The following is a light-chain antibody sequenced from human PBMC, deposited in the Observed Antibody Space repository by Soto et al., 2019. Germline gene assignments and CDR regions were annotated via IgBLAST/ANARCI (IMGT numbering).Light chain of an antibody. CDR2: LDNDGSH. Sequence: QLVLTQSPSASASLGASVRLTCTLSSGHSSYAIAWHQQQPEKGPRFLMRLDNDGSHIKGDGIPDRFSGSSSGAERYLTXXXLXSXXXADXYCQTWGTGFQVFGGGTKLTVL. CDR1: SGHSSYA. V-gene: IGLV4-69*01. CDR3: QTWGTGFQV. J-gene: IGLJ2*01.